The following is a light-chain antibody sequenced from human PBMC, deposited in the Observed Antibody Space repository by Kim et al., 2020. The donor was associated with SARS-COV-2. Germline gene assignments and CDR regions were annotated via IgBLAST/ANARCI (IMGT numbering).Light chain of an antibody. CDR1: TSNIGSNS. CDR3: ATWDDSLKNYV. CDR2: NSN. J-gene: IGLJ1*01. V-gene: IGLV1-44*01. Sequence: GQSVTISCSGSTSNIGSNSVSWYHQIPGMAPKLLIHNSNQRPSGISDRISGSQSGTSASLAISGLQSDDEAEYYCATWDDSLKNYVFGSGTKVTFL.